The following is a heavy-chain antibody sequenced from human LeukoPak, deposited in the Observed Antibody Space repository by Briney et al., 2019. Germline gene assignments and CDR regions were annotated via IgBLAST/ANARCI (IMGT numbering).Heavy chain of an antibody. Sequence: SGTPSLTCAVSGGSISSSANWWSWVRQPPGKGLEWIGEIHHSGSTNYNPSLKSRVTLSVDRSKNQFSLMLTSVTAADTAIYYCARPLKSEAVTSGGWFDPWGQGTLVTVSS. V-gene: IGHV4-4*02. CDR2: IHHSGST. D-gene: IGHD3-10*01. CDR1: GGSISSSANW. J-gene: IGHJ5*02. CDR3: ARPLKSEAVTSGGWFDP.